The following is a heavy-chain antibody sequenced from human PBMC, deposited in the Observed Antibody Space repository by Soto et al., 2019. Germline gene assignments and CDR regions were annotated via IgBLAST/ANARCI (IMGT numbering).Heavy chain of an antibody. V-gene: IGHV1-69*02. CDR3: ATSYGSGYRALDY. Sequence: QVQMVQSGAEVKKPGSSVKVSCKASGDTFSFYTINWVRQAPGLGLEWMGRVNPILSMSNYAQKFQGRVTMTADKSTSTAYMELRILISEDTAFYYGATSYGSGYRALDYWGQGALVTVSS. D-gene: IGHD3-10*01. J-gene: IGHJ4*02. CDR1: GDTFSFYT. CDR2: VNPILSMS.